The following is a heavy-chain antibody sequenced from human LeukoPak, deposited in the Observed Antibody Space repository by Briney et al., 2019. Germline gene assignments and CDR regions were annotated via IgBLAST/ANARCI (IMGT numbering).Heavy chain of an antibody. CDR3: ARSARLMKGVVEVTALDD. CDR2: LSSSGSAF. Sequence: GGSLRLSCAASGFTFRSYEMNWVRQAPGKGLEWIAYLSSSGSAFSYADSVKGRFTIARDNAKTSVYLEMTSLRADDTAVYYCARSARLMKGVVEVTALDDWGQGTLVTVSS. J-gene: IGHJ4*02. V-gene: IGHV3-48*03. CDR1: GFTFRSYE. D-gene: IGHD3-3*01.